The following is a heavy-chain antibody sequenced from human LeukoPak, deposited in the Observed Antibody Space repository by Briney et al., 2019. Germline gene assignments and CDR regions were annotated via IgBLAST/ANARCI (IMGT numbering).Heavy chain of an antibody. CDR1: GITFRSYG. D-gene: IGHD3-16*01. J-gene: IGHJ4*02. CDR2: IWYEGSKQ. CDR3: ASGTIPFTFGEIWSLDY. V-gene: IGHV3-33*01. Sequence: PGGSLRLSCAASGITFRSYGMHWVRQAPGKGREWVALIWYEGSKQYYGDSLKGRLNISRDNYKNMLYLEMHSLRAEDTAIYYCASGTIPFTFGEIWSLDYWGQGTLVTVSS.